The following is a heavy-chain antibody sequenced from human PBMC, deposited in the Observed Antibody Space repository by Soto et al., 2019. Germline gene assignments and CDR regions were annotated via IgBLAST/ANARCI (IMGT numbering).Heavy chain of an antibody. CDR3: ARGENGPDY. V-gene: IGHV3-30-3*01. CDR2: ISYDGSNK. CDR1: GFTFSSYA. J-gene: IGHJ4*02. D-gene: IGHD2-8*01. Sequence: QVQLVESGGGVVQPGRSLRLSCAASGFTFSSYAMHWVRQAPGKGLEWVAVISYDGSNKYYADSVKGRFTISRDNSKNTLYLQMNSLRAEDTAVYYCARGENGPDYWGQGTLVTVSS.